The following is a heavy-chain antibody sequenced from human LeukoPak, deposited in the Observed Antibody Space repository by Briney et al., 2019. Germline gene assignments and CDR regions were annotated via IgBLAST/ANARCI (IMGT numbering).Heavy chain of an antibody. CDR2: FYYSGST. CDR3: ARSAAGDLVFDY. V-gene: IGHV4-59*08. Sequence: SSETLSLTCTVSGGSISSYYWSWIRQPPGKALEWIGYFYYSGSTNYNPSLKSRVIMSVDTSKNQFSLKLSSVTAADTAVYYCARSAAGDLVFDYWGQGTLVTVSS. D-gene: IGHD6-13*01. J-gene: IGHJ4*02. CDR1: GGSISSYY.